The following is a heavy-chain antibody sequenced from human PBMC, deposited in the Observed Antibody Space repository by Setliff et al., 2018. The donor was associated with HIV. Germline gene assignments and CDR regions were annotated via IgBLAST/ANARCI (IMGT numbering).Heavy chain of an antibody. V-gene: IGHV4-39*07. CDR3: ARVPGRYSSSWYPLYYFDY. D-gene: IGHD6-13*01. CDR1: GGSISSSNCY. CDR2: INHRGST. Sequence: KTSETLSLTCTVSGGSISSSNCYWGWIRQPPGKGLEWIGEINHRGSTNYNPSLKSRVTVSVDTSKNQFSLKLGSVTAADTAVYYCARVPGRYSSSWYPLYYFDYWGQGTLVTVSS. J-gene: IGHJ4*02.